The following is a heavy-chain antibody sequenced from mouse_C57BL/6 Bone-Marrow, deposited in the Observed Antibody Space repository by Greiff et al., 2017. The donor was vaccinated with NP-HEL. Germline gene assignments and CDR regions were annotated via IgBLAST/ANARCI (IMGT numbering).Heavy chain of an antibody. J-gene: IGHJ2*01. CDR3: TTWRGNLYFDY. CDR2: IDPENGDT. Sequence: EVKLKQSGAELVRPGASVKLSCTASGFNIKDDYMHWVKQRPEQGLEWIGWIDPENGDTEYASKFQGKATITADTSSNTAYLQLSSLTSEDTAVYYCTTWRGNLYFDYWGQGTTLTVSS. CDR1: GFNIKDDY. V-gene: IGHV14-4*01. D-gene: IGHD2-1*01.